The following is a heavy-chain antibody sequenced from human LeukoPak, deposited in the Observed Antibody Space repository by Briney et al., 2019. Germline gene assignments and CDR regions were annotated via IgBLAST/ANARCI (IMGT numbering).Heavy chain of an antibody. V-gene: IGHV1-18*04. Sequence: ASVTVSRKASGYTFTRYCFSWVRPAPGQGRAWMGWISVYNCNKHYAHKLQGRVTMTTDTSTSTAYMELRSLRTDETAVYYCARQRRVLKRGGSSYYGSGSYSIAYYFDYWGQGTLVTVSS. CDR2: ISVYNCNK. J-gene: IGHJ4*02. CDR1: GYTFTRYC. CDR3: ARQRRVLKRGGSSYYGSGSYSIAYYFDY. D-gene: IGHD3-10*01.